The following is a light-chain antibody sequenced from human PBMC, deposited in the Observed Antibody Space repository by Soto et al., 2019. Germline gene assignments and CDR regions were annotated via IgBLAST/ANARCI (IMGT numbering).Light chain of an antibody. CDR1: QSVSSSN. Sequence: EIVLTQSPGTLSLSPGERATLSCRASQSVSSSNLAWYQQTPGQAPRLLIYDTSNRATGIPARFSGSGSGTDFTLTISSLEPEDFAVYYCQQRSDWPKTFGQGTKVEIK. V-gene: IGKV3D-20*02. CDR2: DTS. CDR3: QQRSDWPKT. J-gene: IGKJ1*01.